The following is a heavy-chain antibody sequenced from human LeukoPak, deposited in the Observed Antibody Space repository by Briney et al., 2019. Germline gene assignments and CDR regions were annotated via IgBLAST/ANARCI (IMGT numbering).Heavy chain of an antibody. Sequence: QSGRSLRLSCAASGFTFSSHAMSWVRQAPGKGLEWVSGISGTTTYYADSVKGRFTISRDNSKNTLYLQMNSLRAEDTALYYCARDVLNCAWLDFDYWGQGTLVTVSS. CDR1: GFTFSSHA. D-gene: IGHD6-19*01. CDR3: ARDVLNCAWLDFDY. V-gene: IGHV3-23*01. J-gene: IGHJ4*02. CDR2: ISGTTT.